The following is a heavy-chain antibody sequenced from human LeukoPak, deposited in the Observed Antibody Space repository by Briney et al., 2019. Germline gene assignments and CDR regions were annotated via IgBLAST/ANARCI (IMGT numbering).Heavy chain of an antibody. CDR2: INSDGGST. J-gene: IGHJ4*02. CDR1: GFTLSNYW. CDR3: ARGWVTISDY. D-gene: IGHD4-23*01. V-gene: IGHV3-74*01. Sequence: GGSLRLSCAVSGFTLSNYWMHWVRQAPGKGLVWVSRINSDGGSTTYADSVKGRFTISRDNAKNTLYLQMNSLRGEDTAVYYCARGWVTISDYWGQGTLVTVSS.